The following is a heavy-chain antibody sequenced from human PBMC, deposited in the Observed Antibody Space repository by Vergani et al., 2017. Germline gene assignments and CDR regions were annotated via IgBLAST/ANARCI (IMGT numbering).Heavy chain of an antibody. CDR2: IIPIFGRA. CDR3: ARVGLGVGARGYYFDY. J-gene: IGHJ4*02. D-gene: IGHD1-26*01. Sequence: QVQLVQSGAEVKKPGSSVKVSCKASGGTFSSYAISWVRQAPGQGLEWMGGIIPIFGRANYAQKFQGRVTITADESTSTAYMELSSLRSEDTAVYYCARVGLGVGARGYYFDYWGQGTLVTVAS. CDR1: GGTFSSYA. V-gene: IGHV1-69*01.